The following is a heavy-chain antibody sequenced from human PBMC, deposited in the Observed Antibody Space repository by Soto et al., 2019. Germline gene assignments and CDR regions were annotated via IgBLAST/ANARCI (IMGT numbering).Heavy chain of an antibody. CDR3: ARTSGYSSTDNWFDP. CDR1: GYTFTGYY. J-gene: IGHJ5*02. CDR2: INAYNGNT. Sequence: ASVKVSCKASGYTFTGYYMHWVRQAPGQGLEWMGWINAYNGNTNNAQKFQGRVAVTTDTSTSTAYMELMNLRSDDTAVYYCARTSGYSSTDNWFDPWGQGTLVTVSS. V-gene: IGHV1-18*04. D-gene: IGHD6-13*01.